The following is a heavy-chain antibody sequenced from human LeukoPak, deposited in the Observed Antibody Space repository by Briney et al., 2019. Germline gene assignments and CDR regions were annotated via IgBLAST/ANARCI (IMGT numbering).Heavy chain of an antibody. Sequence: PSETLSLTCTVSGGSISSSSYYWGWIRQPPGKGLEWFGSIYYSGSTYYNPSLKSRVTISVDTSKNQFSLKLSSVTAADTAVYYCARDLPPYDSSGYYYGQTWVFDYWGQGTLVTVSS. CDR1: GGSISSSSYY. CDR2: IYYSGST. D-gene: IGHD3-22*01. J-gene: IGHJ4*02. CDR3: ARDLPPYDSSGYYYGQTWVFDY. V-gene: IGHV4-39*07.